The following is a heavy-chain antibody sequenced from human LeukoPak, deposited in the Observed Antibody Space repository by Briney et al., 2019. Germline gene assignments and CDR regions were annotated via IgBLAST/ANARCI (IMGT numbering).Heavy chain of an antibody. CDR3: AEVGRGNLRYFDY. J-gene: IGHJ4*02. CDR2: ISGSGGST. V-gene: IGHV3-23*01. D-gene: IGHD1-26*01. CDR1: GFTFSSYA. Sequence: PGGSLRLSCAASGFTFSSYAMSWVRQAPGKGLEWVSAISGSGGSTYYADSVKGRFTISRDNSKNTLYLQMNSLRAEDTAVYYCAEVGRGNLRYFDYWGQGTPVTVSS.